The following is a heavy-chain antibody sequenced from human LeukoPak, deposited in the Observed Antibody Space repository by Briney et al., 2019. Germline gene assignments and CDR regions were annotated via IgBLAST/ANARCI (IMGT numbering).Heavy chain of an antibody. CDR1: GGSFSGYY. D-gene: IGHD3-22*01. J-gene: IGHJ5*02. CDR2: INHSGST. V-gene: IGHV4-34*01. CDR3: ARVSRNYYDSSGYYYANWFDP. Sequence: SETLSLTCAVYGGSFSGYYWSWIRQPPGKGLEWIGEINHSGSTNYNPSLKSRVTISVDTSKNQFSLKLSSVTAADTAAYYCARVSRNYYDSSGYYYANWFDPWGQGTLVTVSS.